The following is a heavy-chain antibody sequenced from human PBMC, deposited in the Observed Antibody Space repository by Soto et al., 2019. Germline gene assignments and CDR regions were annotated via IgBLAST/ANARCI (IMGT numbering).Heavy chain of an antibody. J-gene: IGHJ5*02. CDR2: INWNSGIT. CDR1: GFTFEDHA. CDR3: AKGRGALTVVSNWFEP. Sequence: GGSLRLSCAAIGFTFEDHAMHWIRQVPGKGLEWVAGINWNSGITGYADSVKGRFTISRDNANNSLHLEMNSLKSEDTALYYCAKGRGALTVVSNWFEPSGQGTLLTV. D-gene: IGHD3-22*01. V-gene: IGHV3-9*01.